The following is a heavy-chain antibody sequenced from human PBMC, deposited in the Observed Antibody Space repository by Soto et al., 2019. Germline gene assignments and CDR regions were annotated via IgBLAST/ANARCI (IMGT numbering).Heavy chain of an antibody. J-gene: IGHJ4*02. CDR2: INPYNGNT. CDR3: AREYCDSTRCFWPDY. V-gene: IGHV1-18*01. Sequence: ASVKVSCKASGYTFTSYGLSWVRQAPGQGLEWMGWINPYNGNTKDTQKLQGRVTMTTDTSTSTAYMELRSLRSDDPAVYYCAREYCDSTRCFWPDYWGQGALVTISS. D-gene: IGHD2-2*01. CDR1: GYTFTSYG.